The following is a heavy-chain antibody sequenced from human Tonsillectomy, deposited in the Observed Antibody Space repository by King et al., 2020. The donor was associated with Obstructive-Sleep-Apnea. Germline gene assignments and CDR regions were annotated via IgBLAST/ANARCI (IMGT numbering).Heavy chain of an antibody. CDR3: AKDYRGWFGGFDF. Sequence: VQLVESGGGVVQPGRSLRLSCAASGFTFSSYGMHWVRQAPGKGLEWVAVISYDGNNKYYPDSVKGRFTISRDNSKNTLYLQMNSLTAEDTAVYYCAKDYRGWFGGFDFWGQGTLLTVSS. J-gene: IGHJ4*02. V-gene: IGHV3-30*18. CDR2: ISYDGNNK. CDR1: GFTFSSYG. D-gene: IGHD3-16*01.